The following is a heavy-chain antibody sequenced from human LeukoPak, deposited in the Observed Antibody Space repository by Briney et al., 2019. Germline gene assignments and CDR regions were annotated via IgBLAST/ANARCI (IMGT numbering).Heavy chain of an antibody. V-gene: IGHV1-2*02. CDR2: INPNSGGT. J-gene: IGHJ5*02. CDR1: GYTFTNYD. Sequence: ASVKVSCKTSGYTFTNYDINWVRQAPGQGLEWMGWINPNSGGTNYAQKFQGRVTMTRDTSISTAYMELSRLRSDDTAVYYCARYNLLFDPWGQGTLVTVSS. D-gene: IGHD1-14*01. CDR3: ARYNLLFDP.